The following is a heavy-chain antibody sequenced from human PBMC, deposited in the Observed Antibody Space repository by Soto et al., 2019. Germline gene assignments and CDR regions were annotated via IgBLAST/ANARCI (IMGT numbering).Heavy chain of an antibody. CDR2: ISYDGSNE. CDR1: GFTFSNYA. CDR3: ATTRDCQRTSCYRDFDC. J-gene: IGHJ4*02. V-gene: IGHV3-30-3*01. D-gene: IGHD2-2*01. Sequence: GGSLRLSCAASGFTFSNYAMHWVRQAPGKGLEWVAVISYDGSNEYYADSVKGRFTISRDNSKNTLYLQMNSLRAEDTAVYYCATTRDCQRTSCYRDFDCWGQGTLVTVSS.